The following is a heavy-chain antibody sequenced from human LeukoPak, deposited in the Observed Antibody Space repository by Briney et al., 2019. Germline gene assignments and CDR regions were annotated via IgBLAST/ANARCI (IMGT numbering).Heavy chain of an antibody. J-gene: IGHJ4*02. CDR3: ARDHYDSSGYLDY. D-gene: IGHD3-22*01. CDR2: IWYDGSNK. V-gene: IGHV3-33*01. Sequence: GGSLRLSCAASGFTFSSYGMHWVRQAPGKGLEWVAVIWYDGSNKYYADSVKGRFTISRDNSKNTLYLQMNSLRAEDTAVYCCARDHYDSSGYLDYWGQGTLVTVSS. CDR1: GFTFSSYG.